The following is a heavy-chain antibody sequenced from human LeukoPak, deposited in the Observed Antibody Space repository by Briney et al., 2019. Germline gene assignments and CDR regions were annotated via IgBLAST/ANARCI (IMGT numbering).Heavy chain of an antibody. V-gene: IGHV3-48*03. CDR3: AKDAAGPEY. CDR1: GFTFSNYE. Sequence: GGSLRLSCVASGFTFSNYEMNWVRQAPGKGLEWVSYISSSGSTIYYADSVKGRFTISRDNAKNSLFLQMNSLRAEDTAVYYCAKDAAGPEYWGQGTLVTVSS. D-gene: IGHD6-13*01. CDR2: ISSSGSTI. J-gene: IGHJ4*02.